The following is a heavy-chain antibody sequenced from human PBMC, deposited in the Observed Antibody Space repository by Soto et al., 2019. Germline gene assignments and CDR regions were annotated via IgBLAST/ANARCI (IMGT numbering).Heavy chain of an antibody. CDR3: ARTGYCSGGDCSNYYYYYMDV. Sequence: ETLSLTCAVSGGSISRYYWSWIRQPPGKGLEWIGYIYYSGSTNYNPSLNSRVTISVDTSKNQFSLKLNSVTAADTAVYYCARTGYCSGGDCSNYYYYYMDVWGKGTTVTVSS. CDR1: GGSISRYY. J-gene: IGHJ6*03. V-gene: IGHV4-59*01. CDR2: IYYSGST. D-gene: IGHD2-15*01.